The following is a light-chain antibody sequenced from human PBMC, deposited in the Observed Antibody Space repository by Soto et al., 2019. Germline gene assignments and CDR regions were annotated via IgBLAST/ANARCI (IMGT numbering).Light chain of an antibody. CDR3: QSYDSSLRGWV. V-gene: IGLV1-40*01. Sequence: QPVLTQPPSVSGAPGQRVTISCTGSSSNIGANYDVHWYQHLPGTAPRLLISGDSNRPSGVPDRFSGSKSGTSASLGITGVQAEDEADYYCQSYDSSLRGWVFGGGTKLTVL. CDR2: GDS. CDR1: SSNIGANYD. J-gene: IGLJ3*02.